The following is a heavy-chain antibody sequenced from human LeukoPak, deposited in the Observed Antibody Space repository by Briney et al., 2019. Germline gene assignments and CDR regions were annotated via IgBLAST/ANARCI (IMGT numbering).Heavy chain of an antibody. D-gene: IGHD6-6*01. Sequence: GGSLRLSCSASGFTFSSYAMHWVRQAPGKGLEYVSAISSNGGSTYYADSVKGRFTIYRDNSKNTLYLQMSSLRAEDTAVYYCVKESSSSGYYFDYWGQGTLVTVSS. CDR1: GFTFSSYA. CDR2: ISSNGGST. J-gene: IGHJ4*02. CDR3: VKESSSSGYYFDY. V-gene: IGHV3-64D*09.